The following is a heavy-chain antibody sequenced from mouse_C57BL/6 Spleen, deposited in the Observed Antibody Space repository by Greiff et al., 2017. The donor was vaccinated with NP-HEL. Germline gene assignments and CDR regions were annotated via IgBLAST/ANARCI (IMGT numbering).Heavy chain of an antibody. CDR2: IRNKANGYTT. V-gene: IGHV7-3*01. CDR1: GFTFTDYY. D-gene: IGHD2-2*01. J-gene: IGHJ3*01. CDR3: ARGVTGAWFAY. Sequence: DVKLVESGGGLVQPGGSLSLSCAASGFTFTDYYMSWVRQPPGKALEWLGFIRNKANGYTTEYSASVKGRFTISRDNSQSILYLQMNALRAEDSATYYCARGVTGAWFAYWGQGTLVTVSA.